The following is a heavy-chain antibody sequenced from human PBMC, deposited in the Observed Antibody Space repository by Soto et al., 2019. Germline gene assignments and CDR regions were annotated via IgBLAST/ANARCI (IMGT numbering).Heavy chain of an antibody. V-gene: IGHV4-59*08. Sequence: SETLSLTCTVSGGSISSYYWRWIRQPPGKGLEWIGYIYYSGTTNYNPSLKSRVTISVDTSKNQFSLKLSSVTAADTAVYYCARKPGPFDPWGQGTLVTVSS. CDR3: ARKPGPFDP. J-gene: IGHJ5*02. CDR1: GGSISSYY. CDR2: IYYSGTT.